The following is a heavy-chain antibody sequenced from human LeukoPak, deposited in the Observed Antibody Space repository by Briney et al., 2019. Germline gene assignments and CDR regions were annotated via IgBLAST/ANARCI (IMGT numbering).Heavy chain of an antibody. Sequence: GRSLRLSCAASGFTFGHYGVHWVRQAPGKGLEWVAVISYDGSNTYFADSVKGRFTISRDNSKNTLYLQMNSLRPEDTAVYYCARGSIVGARGLGDYWGQGTLVTVSS. D-gene: IGHD1-26*01. V-gene: IGHV3-30*03. CDR2: ISYDGSNT. CDR3: ARGSIVGARGLGDY. CDR1: GFTFGHYG. J-gene: IGHJ4*02.